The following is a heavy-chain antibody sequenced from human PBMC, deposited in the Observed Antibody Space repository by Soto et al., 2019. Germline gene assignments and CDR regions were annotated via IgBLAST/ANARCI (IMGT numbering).Heavy chain of an antibody. Sequence: GGSLRLSCAASGFTFSSYAMHWVRQAPGKGLEWVAVISHDGSNKYYADSVKGRFTISRDNSKNTLYLQMNSLRAEDTAVYYCARDYATVTPNWYFDLWGRGTLVHVSP. CDR3: ARDYATVTPNWYFDL. CDR1: GFTFSSYA. J-gene: IGHJ2*01. V-gene: IGHV3-30-3*01. CDR2: ISHDGSNK. D-gene: IGHD4-17*01.